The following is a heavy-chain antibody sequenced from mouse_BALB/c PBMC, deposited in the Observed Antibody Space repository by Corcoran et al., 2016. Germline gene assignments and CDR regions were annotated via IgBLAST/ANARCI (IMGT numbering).Heavy chain of an antibody. CDR2: INPNNGGT. CDR1: GYTFTEYT. V-gene: IGHV1-22*01. D-gene: IGHD2-2*01. Sequence: VQLQQSGPELVKPGASVKMYCKTSGYTFTEYTMHWVKQSHGKSLEWIGGINPNNGGTSDNQKFKGKSTLTVDKYSSTAYMELRSLTSEDSAVYYCAREGYGYDVAYWGQGTLVTVSA. CDR3: AREGYGYDVAY. J-gene: IGHJ3*01.